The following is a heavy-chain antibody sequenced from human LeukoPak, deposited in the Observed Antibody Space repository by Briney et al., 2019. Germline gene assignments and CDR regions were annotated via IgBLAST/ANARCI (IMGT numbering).Heavy chain of an antibody. D-gene: IGHD3-10*01. CDR2: IYSGGRT. J-gene: IGHJ4*02. CDR3: ARGNFYSGSGSSPLDY. V-gene: IGHV3-53*01. CDR1: GFTVSSNY. Sequence: GGSLRLSCAASGFTVSSNYMSWVRQAPGKGLEWVSVIYSGGRTYYGDSVKGRFTFSRDNSKNTLYLQMNGLGVEDSAVYYCARGNFYSGSGSSPLDYWGQGTVVTVSS.